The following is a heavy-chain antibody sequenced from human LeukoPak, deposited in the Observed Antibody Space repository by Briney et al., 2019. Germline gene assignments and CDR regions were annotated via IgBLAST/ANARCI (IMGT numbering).Heavy chain of an antibody. CDR3: ASWADYGSGSYSRPDAIDI. CDR2: IWYDGSNK. V-gene: IGHV3-33*01. Sequence: GGSLRLSCAASGFTFSSYGMHWVRQAPGKGLEWVAVIWYDGSNKYYADSVKGRFTISRDNSKNTLYLQMNSLRAEDTAVYYCASWADYGSGSYSRPDAIDIWGQGTMVTVSS. D-gene: IGHD3-10*01. J-gene: IGHJ3*02. CDR1: GFTFSSYG.